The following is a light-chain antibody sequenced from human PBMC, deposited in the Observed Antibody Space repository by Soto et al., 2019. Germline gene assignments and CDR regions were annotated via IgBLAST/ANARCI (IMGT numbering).Light chain of an antibody. Sequence: DIPMTQSPSTLSASVGDRVTITCRASQSISSWLAWYQQKPGKAPKVLIYDASSLESGVPSRFSGSGSGTEFTLTISSLQPDDFATYYCQQYNTYSTFGQGTKVEIK. J-gene: IGKJ1*01. CDR3: QQYNTYST. V-gene: IGKV1-5*01. CDR1: QSISSW. CDR2: DAS.